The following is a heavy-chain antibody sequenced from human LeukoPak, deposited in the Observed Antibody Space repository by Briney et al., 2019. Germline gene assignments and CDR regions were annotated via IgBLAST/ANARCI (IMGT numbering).Heavy chain of an antibody. V-gene: IGHV3-11*01. D-gene: IGHD6-13*01. CDR2: ISSSGSTI. CDR3: ARDLSAAAGPPVIDYWYFDL. Sequence: PGGSLRLSCAASGFTFSDYYMSWIRQAPGKGLEWVSYISSSGSTIYYADSVKGRFTISRDNAKNSLYLQMNSLRAEDTAVYYCARDLSAAAGPPVIDYWYFDLWGRGTLVTVSS. CDR1: GFTFSDYY. J-gene: IGHJ2*01.